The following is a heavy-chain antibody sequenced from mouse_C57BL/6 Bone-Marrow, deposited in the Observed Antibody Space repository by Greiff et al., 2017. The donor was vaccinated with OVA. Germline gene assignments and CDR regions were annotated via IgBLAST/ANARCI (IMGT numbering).Heavy chain of an antibody. Sequence: QVQLQQSGPELVKPGASVKISCKASGYAFSSSWMNWVKQRPGKGLEWIGRIYPGDGDTNYNGKFKDKATLTADKSSSTAYMQLSSLTSEDSAVYFCARSGYYYVPFAYWGQGTLVTVSA. CDR3: ARSGYYYVPFAY. CDR1: GYAFSSSW. D-gene: IGHD1-1*01. J-gene: IGHJ3*01. CDR2: IYPGDGDT. V-gene: IGHV1-82*01.